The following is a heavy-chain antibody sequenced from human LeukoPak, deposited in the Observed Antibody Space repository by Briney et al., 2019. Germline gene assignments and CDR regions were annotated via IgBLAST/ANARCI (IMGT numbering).Heavy chain of an antibody. CDR3: AKDMMVSSWELDC. CDR2: ISYDGSNK. CDR1: GFTFSSYG. V-gene: IGHV3-30*18. Sequence: PGGSLRLSCAASGFTFSSYGMHWVRQAPGKGLEWVAVISYDGSNKYYADSVKGRFTISRDNSKNTLYLQMNSLRAEDTAVYYCAKDMMVSSWELDCWGQGTLVTVSS. D-gene: IGHD6-13*01. J-gene: IGHJ4*02.